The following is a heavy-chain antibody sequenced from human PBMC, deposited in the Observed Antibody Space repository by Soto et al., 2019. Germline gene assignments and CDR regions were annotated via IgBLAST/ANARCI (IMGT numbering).Heavy chain of an antibody. D-gene: IGHD6-13*01. Sequence: ASVKASCKASGYTFTTYGISVVRQAPGQGLEWMAWISTSNGDTHYAQKVQDRVSMTTDRFTSTAYMELRSLRSDDTAIYYCARDSAAHGPVFDFWGQGTLVTVSS. V-gene: IGHV1-18*04. CDR3: ARDSAAHGPVFDF. J-gene: IGHJ4*02. CDR2: ISTSNGDT. CDR1: GYTFTTYG.